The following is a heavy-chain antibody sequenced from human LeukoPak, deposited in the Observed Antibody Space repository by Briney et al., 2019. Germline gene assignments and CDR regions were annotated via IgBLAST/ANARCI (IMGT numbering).Heavy chain of an antibody. CDR2: INPNSGGT. Sequence: ASVSVSFKASGYTFTGSYMHWVRQAPGQGLEWMGWINPNSGGTNYAQKFQGRVTMTRDTSISTAYMELSRLRSDDTAVYYCAREADVRGYSYGPLFDYWGQGTLVTVSS. D-gene: IGHD5-18*01. J-gene: IGHJ4*02. CDR3: AREADVRGYSYGPLFDY. CDR1: GYTFTGSY. V-gene: IGHV1-2*02.